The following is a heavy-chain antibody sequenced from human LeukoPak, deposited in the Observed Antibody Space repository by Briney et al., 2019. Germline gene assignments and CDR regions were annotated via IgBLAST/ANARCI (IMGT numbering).Heavy chain of an antibody. J-gene: IGHJ4*02. Sequence: GGSLRLSCAASGFTFSSYAMHWVRQAPGKGLEWVAVISYDGSNKYYADSVKGRFTISRDNSKNTLYLQMNSLRAEDTAVYYCASYLQMTTVPYFDYWGQGTLVTVSS. CDR2: ISYDGSNK. CDR1: GFTFSSYA. V-gene: IGHV3-30-3*01. CDR3: ASYLQMTTVPYFDY. D-gene: IGHD4-11*01.